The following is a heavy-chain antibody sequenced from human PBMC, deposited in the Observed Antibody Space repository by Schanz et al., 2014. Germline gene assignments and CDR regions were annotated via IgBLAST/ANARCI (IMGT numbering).Heavy chain of an antibody. CDR3: AKDGPGGSGSYSADGGMDV. CDR2: ISGSGGNT. Sequence: EVQLLESGGGLVQPGGSLRLSCLASGFAFSSYGMNWVRQAPGRGLEWVSIISGSGGNTYYADAVRGRFTISRDNSKTTVYLQMNSLRAEDTAVYYCAKDGPGGSGSYSADGGMDVWGQGTTVTVSS. CDR1: GFAFSSYG. D-gene: IGHD3-10*01. V-gene: IGHV3-23*01. J-gene: IGHJ6*02.